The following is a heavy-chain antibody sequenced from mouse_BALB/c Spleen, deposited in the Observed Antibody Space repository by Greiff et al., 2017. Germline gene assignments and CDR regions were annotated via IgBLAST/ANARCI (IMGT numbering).Heavy chain of an antibody. CDR3: ARDNYRYDNY. CDR2: ISYDGSN. V-gene: IGHV3-6*02. Sequence: EVKVEESGPGLVKPSQSLSLTCSVTGYSITSGYYWNWIRQFPGNKLEWMGYISYDGSNNYNPSLKNRISITRDTSKNQFFLKLNSVTTEDTATYYCARDNYRYDNYWGQGTTLTVSS. J-gene: IGHJ2*01. CDR1: GYSITSGYY. D-gene: IGHD2-14*01.